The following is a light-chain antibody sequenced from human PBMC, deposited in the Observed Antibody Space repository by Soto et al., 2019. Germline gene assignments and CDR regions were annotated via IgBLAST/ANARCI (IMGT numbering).Light chain of an antibody. CDR3: SSYAGSNNFV. V-gene: IGLV2-8*01. CDR2: EVT. CDR1: SGDVGGYNY. Sequence: QSALTQPPSASGSLGQSVTISCTGTSGDVGGYNYVSWYQQHPGKAPKLMIYEVTKRPSGVPDRFSGSKSGKTASLTVSGIQAEDEADYYCSSYAGSNNFVFGTGTKVTVL. J-gene: IGLJ1*01.